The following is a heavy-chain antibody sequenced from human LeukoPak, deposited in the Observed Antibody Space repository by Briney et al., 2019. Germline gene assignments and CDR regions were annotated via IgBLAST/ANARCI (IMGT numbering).Heavy chain of an antibody. CDR3: ARDYRYAFDN. CDR1: GFTFSSYS. D-gene: IGHD5-12*01. J-gene: IGHJ4*02. Sequence: GVLRLSCVASGFTFSSYSMDWVRQAPGKGLEWVSSVSSSSSYIYYADSVKGRFTISRDNAKNSLYLQMTSLRAEDTAVYYCARDYRYAFDNWGQGTLVTVSS. CDR2: VSSSSSYI. V-gene: IGHV3-21*01.